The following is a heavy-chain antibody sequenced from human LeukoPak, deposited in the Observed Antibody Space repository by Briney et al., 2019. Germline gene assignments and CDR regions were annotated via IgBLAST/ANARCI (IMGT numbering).Heavy chain of an antibody. V-gene: IGHV4-31*03. CDR2: IYYSGST. D-gene: IGHD2-2*01. J-gene: IGHJ3*02. Sequence: SETLSLTCTVSGGSISSGGYYWSWIRQHPGKGLEWIGYIYYSGSTYYNPSLKSRVTISVDTSKNQFSLKLSSVTAADTAVYYCARDGVVVPAASDAFDIWGQGTMVTVSS. CDR1: GGSISSGGYY. CDR3: ARDGVVVPAASDAFDI.